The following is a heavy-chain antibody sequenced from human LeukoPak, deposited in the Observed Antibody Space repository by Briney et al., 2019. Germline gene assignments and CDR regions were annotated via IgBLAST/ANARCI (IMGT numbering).Heavy chain of an antibody. V-gene: IGHV1-18*01. CDR1: GYTFTSYG. Sequence: GASVKVSCKASGYTFTSYGISWVRQAPGQVLEWMGWSSAYNGNTNRAQKFQGRVTMTTDTSTSTAYMELRSLRSDDTAVYYCARAIAAAATGDYWGQGTLVTVSS. D-gene: IGHD6-13*01. CDR2: SSAYNGNT. J-gene: IGHJ4*02. CDR3: ARAIAAAATGDY.